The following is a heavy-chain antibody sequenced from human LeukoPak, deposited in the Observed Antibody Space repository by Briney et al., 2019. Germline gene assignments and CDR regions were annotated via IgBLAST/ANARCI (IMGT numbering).Heavy chain of an antibody. CDR1: GVSISSYY. Sequence: SETLSLTCTVSGVSISSYYWSWIRQPPGKGLEWIGYIYYSGSTNYNPSLKSRVTISVDTSKNQFSLKLSSVTAADTAVYYCASGGYCGSTSCYPNWFDPWGQGTLVTVSS. CDR3: ASGGYCGSTSCYPNWFDP. CDR2: IYYSGST. J-gene: IGHJ5*02. D-gene: IGHD2-2*01. V-gene: IGHV4-59*01.